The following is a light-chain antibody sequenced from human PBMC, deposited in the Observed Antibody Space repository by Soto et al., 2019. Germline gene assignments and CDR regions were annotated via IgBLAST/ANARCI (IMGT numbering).Light chain of an antibody. CDR3: QQYESFPRT. J-gene: IGKJ1*01. CDR2: KAS. V-gene: IGKV1-5*03. Sequence: DIQMTQSPSTLSASVGDRVTITCRASQSINNWLAWYQQKPGKAPKLLILKASTLESGVPSRFSGSGSGTKFTPSISSLQPDDFATYYCQQYESFPRTFGQGTKVEIK. CDR1: QSINNW.